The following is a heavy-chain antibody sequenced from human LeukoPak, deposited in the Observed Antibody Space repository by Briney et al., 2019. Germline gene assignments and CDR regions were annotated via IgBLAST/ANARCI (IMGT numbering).Heavy chain of an antibody. Sequence: ASVKVSCKASGYTFTSYDINWVRQATGQGLEWMGGMNPNSGNTGYAQKFQGRVTMTRNTSISTAYMELSSLRSEDTAVYYCARGKLRYFDWLPYDAFDIWGQGTMVTVSS. V-gene: IGHV1-8*01. CDR3: ARGKLRYFDWLPYDAFDI. J-gene: IGHJ3*02. CDR2: MNPNSGNT. D-gene: IGHD3-9*01. CDR1: GYTFTSYD.